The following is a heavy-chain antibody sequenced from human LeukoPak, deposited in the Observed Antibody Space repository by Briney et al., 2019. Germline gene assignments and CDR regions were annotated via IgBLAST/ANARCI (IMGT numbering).Heavy chain of an antibody. V-gene: IGHV3-23*01. J-gene: IGHJ4*02. D-gene: IGHD2-2*01. Sequence: GGSLRLSCAPSGFTLSSYAMSWVRQAPGEGLEWVSGISGSGDSTYYADSVKGRFTISRDNSKNTLYLQMTSLRADDTAVYYCARTTGCSSTSCYVNFWGQGTLVTVSS. CDR3: ARTTGCSSTSCYVNF. CDR1: GFTLSSYA. CDR2: ISGSGDST.